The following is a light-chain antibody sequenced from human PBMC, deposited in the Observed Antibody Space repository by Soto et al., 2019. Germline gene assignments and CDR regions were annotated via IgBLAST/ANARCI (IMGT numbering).Light chain of an antibody. CDR2: DAS. J-gene: IGKJ1*01. CDR3: QQYNSYPWT. CDR1: QRISSW. V-gene: IGKV1-5*01. Sequence: GDRVTITCRASQRISSWLAWYQQKPGKAPKLLIYDASNLESGVPSRFSGSGSGTEFTLTISSLQPDDFATYYCQQYNSYPWTFGQGTKVEIK.